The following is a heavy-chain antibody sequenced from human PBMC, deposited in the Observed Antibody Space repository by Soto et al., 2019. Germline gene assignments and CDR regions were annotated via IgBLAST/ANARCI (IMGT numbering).Heavy chain of an antibody. D-gene: IGHD1-26*01. J-gene: IGHJ4*02. CDR2: IYYSGST. Sequence: PSETLSLTCTVSGGSISSGGYYWSWIRQHPGKGLEWIGYIYYSGSTHYNPSLKSRVTISVDTSKNQFSLKLSSVTAADTAVYYCARVISYGYFDYWGQGTLVTVSS. CDR3: ARVISYGYFDY. CDR1: GGSISSGGYY. V-gene: IGHV4-31*03.